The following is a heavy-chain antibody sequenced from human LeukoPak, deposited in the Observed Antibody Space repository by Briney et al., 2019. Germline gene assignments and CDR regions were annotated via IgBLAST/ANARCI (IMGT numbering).Heavy chain of an antibody. Sequence: GASVKVSCKASGYTFTSYGMSWVRQAPGQGLEWMGWVSAYNGHTDYAQNLQGRVTMTTDTSMSTAYMELGSLRSDDTAMYYCARDYYDILTGYSHASPLWGWSQGTLVTVSS. CDR3: ARDYYDILTGYSHASPLWG. CDR1: GYTFTSYG. CDR2: VSAYNGHT. D-gene: IGHD3-9*01. J-gene: IGHJ4*02. V-gene: IGHV1-18*01.